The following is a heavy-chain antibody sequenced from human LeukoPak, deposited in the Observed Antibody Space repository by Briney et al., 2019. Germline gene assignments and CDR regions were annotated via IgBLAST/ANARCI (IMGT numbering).Heavy chain of an antibody. D-gene: IGHD6-19*01. V-gene: IGHV4-39*01. CDR2: MYYSGTT. Sequence: SETLSLTCTVSRGSISSSSDYWGWIRQPPGKGLEWIGSMYYSGTTHYNPSLKSRVTMSVDTSKNQVSLKLSSVTAADTAVYYCARHLYSSGWYPFDYWGQGTLVTVSS. CDR1: RGSISSSSDY. J-gene: IGHJ4*02. CDR3: ARHLYSSGWYPFDY.